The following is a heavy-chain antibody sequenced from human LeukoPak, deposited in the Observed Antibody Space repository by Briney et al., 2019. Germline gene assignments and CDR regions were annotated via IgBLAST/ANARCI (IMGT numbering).Heavy chain of an antibody. V-gene: IGHV3-7*03. CDR2: IKQDGSEK. J-gene: IGHJ4*02. Sequence: GGSLRLSCAASRFTFSSYWMSWVRQAPGKGLEWVANIKQDGSEKYYVDSVKGRFTISRDNAKNSLYLQLNSLRAEDAAVYYCARARGGYDFDYWGQGTLVTVSS. D-gene: IGHD5-12*01. CDR1: RFTFSSYW. CDR3: ARARGGYDFDY.